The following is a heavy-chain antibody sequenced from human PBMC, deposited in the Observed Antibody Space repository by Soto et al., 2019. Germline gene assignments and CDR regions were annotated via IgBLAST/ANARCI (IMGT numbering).Heavy chain of an antibody. CDR2: IIPIFGTA. Sequence: QVQLVQSGAEVKKPGSSVKVSCKASGGTFSSYAISWVRQAPGQGLEWMGGIIPIFGTANYAQKFQGRVTITADASKSTAYMELSSMSSEDTAVYYCARYMIKFGGVIVKGKGWFDPWGQGTLVTVSS. V-gene: IGHV1-69*12. D-gene: IGHD3-16*02. CDR3: ARYMIKFGGVIVKGKGWFDP. J-gene: IGHJ5*02. CDR1: GGTFSSYA.